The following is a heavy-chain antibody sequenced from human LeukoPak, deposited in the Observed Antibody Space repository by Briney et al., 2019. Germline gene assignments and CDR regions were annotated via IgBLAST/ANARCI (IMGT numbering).Heavy chain of an antibody. CDR2: IYTSGST. Sequence: PSETLSLTCTVSGGSISRYYWSWLRQPAGKGLEWIGRIYTSGSTTYNPSLKSRVTMSVDTSKNQFSLKLSSVTAADTAVYYCASSISGVVAPAYWGQGTLVTVSS. CDR3: ASSISGVVAPAY. D-gene: IGHD3-3*01. J-gene: IGHJ4*02. CDR1: GGSISRYY. V-gene: IGHV4-4*07.